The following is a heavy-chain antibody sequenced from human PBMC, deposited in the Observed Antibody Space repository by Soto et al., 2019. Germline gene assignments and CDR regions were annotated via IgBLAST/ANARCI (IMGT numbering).Heavy chain of an antibody. D-gene: IGHD2-15*01. CDR1: GYTFTSYG. Sequence: ASVKVSCKASGYTFTSYGISWVRQAPGQGLEWMGWISAYNGNTNYAQKLQGRVTMTTDTSTSTAYMELRSLRSDDTAVYYCARLILKGYCSGGSCYSYYYYYYMDVWGKRTTVTVSS. J-gene: IGHJ6*03. CDR2: ISAYNGNT. V-gene: IGHV1-18*01. CDR3: ARLILKGYCSGGSCYSYYYYYYMDV.